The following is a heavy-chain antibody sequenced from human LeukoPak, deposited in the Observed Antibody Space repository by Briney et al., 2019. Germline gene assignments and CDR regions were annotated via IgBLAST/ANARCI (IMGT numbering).Heavy chain of an antibody. CDR2: IYTNGST. CDR1: GPSISIGSYY. V-gene: IGHV4-61*02. CDR3: ASTRYSSSWYKCYYYMDV. Sequence: SESLSLTCTVSGPSISIGSYYWSWLRQPAGKGLEWIGRIYTNGSTHYNPSLKRRVSISVDTSKNQFSVKLSSVTAADTDVYYCASTRYSSSWYKCYYYMDVWGKGTTVTVSS. D-gene: IGHD6-13*01. J-gene: IGHJ6*03.